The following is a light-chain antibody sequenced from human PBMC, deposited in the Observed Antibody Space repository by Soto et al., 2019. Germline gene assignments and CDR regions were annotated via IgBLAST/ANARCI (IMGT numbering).Light chain of an antibody. V-gene: IGLV2-14*01. CDR3: SSYTSSTTLHV. CDR2: DVN. CDR1: SSDVGGYNY. J-gene: IGLJ1*01. Sequence: QSVLTQPASVSGSPGQSITISCTGTSSDVGGYNYVSWYQQHPGKAPKLMIYDVNNRPSGVSSRFSGSKSGNTASLTISGLQAEDEADYYCSSYTSSTTLHVFGTGTKLTVL.